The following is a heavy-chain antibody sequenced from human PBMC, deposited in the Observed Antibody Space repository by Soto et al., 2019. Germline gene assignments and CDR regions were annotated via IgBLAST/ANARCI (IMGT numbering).Heavy chain of an antibody. Sequence: QVQLVGSGGGVVQPGTSLRLSCAASGFTFSIYAMHWVRQAPEKGLEWVAVISSAGTNKNHADSVRGRFSISRDNSNNMLHLQKDNMRVDDTAVYYCVRSNSEAGWGQFDFWVQGTLVTVSS. D-gene: IGHD3-16*01. J-gene: IGHJ4*02. CDR1: GFTFSIYA. CDR2: ISSAGTNK. V-gene: IGHV3-30-3*01. CDR3: VRSNSEAGWGQFDF.